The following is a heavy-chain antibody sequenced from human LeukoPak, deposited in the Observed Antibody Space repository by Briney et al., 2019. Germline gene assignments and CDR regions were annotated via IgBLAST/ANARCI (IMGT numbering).Heavy chain of an antibody. V-gene: IGHV3-30*18. D-gene: IGHD1-26*01. Sequence: GGSLRLSCAASGFIFSNYGMHWVRQAPGKGLEWVAVISYDGGNKYYADSVKGRFTISRDNSKNTLYLQMNSLRTEDTAVYYCAKDRLYRRVGATLDWGQGTLVTVSS. CDR1: GFIFSNYG. CDR2: ISYDGGNK. CDR3: AKDRLYRRVGATLD. J-gene: IGHJ4*02.